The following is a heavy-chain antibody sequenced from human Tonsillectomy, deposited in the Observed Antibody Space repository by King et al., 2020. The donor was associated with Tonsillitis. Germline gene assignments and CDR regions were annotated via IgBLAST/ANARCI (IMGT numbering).Heavy chain of an antibody. J-gene: IGHJ6*02. V-gene: IGHV3-21*01. CDR1: GFTFSSYN. CDR2: ISSSSTYI. D-gene: IGHD3-3*01. CDR3: ASDSFDYSYGMDV. Sequence: QLVQSGGGLVKPGGSLRLSCAASGFTFSSYNMNWVRQAPGKGLEWVSSISSSSTYIYYADSVRGRFTISRDSAKNSLYLQMNSLRAEDTDVYYCASDSFDYSYGMDVWGQGTTVTVSS.